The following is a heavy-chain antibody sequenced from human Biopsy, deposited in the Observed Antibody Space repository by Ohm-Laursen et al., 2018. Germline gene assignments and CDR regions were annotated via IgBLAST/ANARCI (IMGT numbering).Heavy chain of an antibody. V-gene: IGHV4-38-2*01. J-gene: IGHJ6*02. CDR2: ISHSGNT. Sequence: SDTLSLTCAVFGFSISSGHYWAWIRQPPGKGLEWIGTISHSGNTYYNPSLKTRVTISVDTSKNQFSLKVRSVTAADTAVYYCVRGVDYYDPYHYYALDVWGQGTTVTVSS. CDR1: GFSISSGHY. D-gene: IGHD3-22*01. CDR3: VRGVDYYDPYHYYALDV.